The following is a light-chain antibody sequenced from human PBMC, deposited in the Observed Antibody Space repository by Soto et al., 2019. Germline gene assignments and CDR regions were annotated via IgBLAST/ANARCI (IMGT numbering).Light chain of an antibody. CDR2: SNN. J-gene: IGLJ1*01. V-gene: IGLV1-44*01. CDR3: AAWDDSLNGPY. Sequence: QAVVTQPPSASGTPGQRVTISCSGSSSNIGSNTVNWYQQLPGTAPKLLIYSNNQRPSGVPDRFSGSKSGTSASLAISGLQSEDEADYYCAAWDDSLNGPYFGTGTQLTVL. CDR1: SSNIGSNT.